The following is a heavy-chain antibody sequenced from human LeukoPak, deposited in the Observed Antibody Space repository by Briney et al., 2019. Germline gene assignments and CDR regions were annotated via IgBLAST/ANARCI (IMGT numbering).Heavy chain of an antibody. CDR3: ARWYYSGWAFDY. J-gene: IGHJ4*02. V-gene: IGHV4-4*07. CDR2: IFTTGNS. CDR1: GGSFSSYY. Sequence: PSETLSLTCTVFGGSFSSYYWSWIRQPAGKGLEWIGRIFTTGNSNYNPSLKSRVTMSVDTSKNQFSLRLSSATAADTAVYYCARWYYSGWAFDYWGQGALVTVSS. D-gene: IGHD6-19*01.